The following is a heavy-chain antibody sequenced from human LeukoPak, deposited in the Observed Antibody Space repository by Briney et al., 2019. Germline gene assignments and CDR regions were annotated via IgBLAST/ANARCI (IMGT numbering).Heavy chain of an antibody. CDR2: VTGGGDVT. V-gene: IGHV3-23*01. CDR1: GFTFSGYA. D-gene: IGHD2-15*01. Sequence: GGSLRLSCAASGFTFSGYAMSWVRQAPGKGLEWFSAVTGGGDVTFYADSVKGRFTISRDNSRNTLYLQMSSLRAEDTAVYYCAKNGDRGAYCSGGSCYPYYYYYIDVWGKGTTVTISS. J-gene: IGHJ6*03. CDR3: AKNGDRGAYCSGGSCYPYYYYYIDV.